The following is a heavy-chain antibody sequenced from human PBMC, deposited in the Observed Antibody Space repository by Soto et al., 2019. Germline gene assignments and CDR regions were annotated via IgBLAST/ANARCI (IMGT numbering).Heavy chain of an antibody. CDR3: ARGWFGPDV. CDR2: IDNAGTDS. D-gene: IGHD3-10*01. J-gene: IGHJ6*04. Sequence: EVQLVESGGGLVQPGGSLRLSCAASGFTFSRRSMHWVRQAPGKGLVWVSGIDNAGTDSTYADSVKGRFTSSRDNAKNTLYLQMNSVRVEATAVSYCARGWFGPDVWGKGTTVTVSS. V-gene: IGHV3-74*01. CDR1: GFTFSRRS.